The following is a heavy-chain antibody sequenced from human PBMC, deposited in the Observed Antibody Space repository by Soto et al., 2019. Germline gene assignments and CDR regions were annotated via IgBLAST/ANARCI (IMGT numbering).Heavy chain of an antibody. CDR1: VYIFTSFH. D-gene: IGHD1-20*01. Sequence: AAVKVSCKASVYIFTSFHMHWVRQAPGQGREWMGIINPSRVRTYYAQKFQGRATITSDTSTSTVYMEVKNLRSEDTAVYYCARAGINWFDPWGQGTLVTVSS. J-gene: IGHJ5*02. CDR2: INPSRVRT. V-gene: IGHV1-46*01. CDR3: ARAGINWFDP.